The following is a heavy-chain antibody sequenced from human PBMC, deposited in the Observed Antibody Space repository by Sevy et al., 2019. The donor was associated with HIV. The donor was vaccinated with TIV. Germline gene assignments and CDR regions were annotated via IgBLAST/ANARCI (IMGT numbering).Heavy chain of an antibody. Sequence: RGCLRLSCAASGFTFSNAWMSWVRQAPGKGLERVGRIKSNTDGGTTDYAAPVKGRFTISRDDSKNTLYLQMNSLKTEDTAVYYCTTDVSSGYYYGYYYYGMDVWGQGTTVTVSS. CDR1: GFTFSNAW. CDR2: IKSNTDGGTT. J-gene: IGHJ6*02. D-gene: IGHD3-22*01. V-gene: IGHV3-15*01. CDR3: TTDVSSGYYYGYYYYGMDV.